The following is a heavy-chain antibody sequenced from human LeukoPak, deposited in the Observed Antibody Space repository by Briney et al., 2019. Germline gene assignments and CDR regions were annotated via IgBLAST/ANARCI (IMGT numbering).Heavy chain of an antibody. CDR1: GGSFSGYY. D-gene: IGHD3-10*01. V-gene: IGHV4-34*01. CDR2: INHSGST. Sequence: PSETLSLTCAVYGGSFSGYYWSWIRQPPGKGLEWIGEINHSGSTNYNPSLKSRVTISVGTSKNQFSLKLSSVTAADTAVYYCARNRYGSGARPGLQHWGQGTLVTVSS. CDR3: ARNRYGSGARPGLQH. J-gene: IGHJ1*01.